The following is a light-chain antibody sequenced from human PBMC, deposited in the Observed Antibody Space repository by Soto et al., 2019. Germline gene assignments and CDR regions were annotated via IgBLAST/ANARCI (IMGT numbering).Light chain of an antibody. CDR3: QQYGSSVT. J-gene: IGKJ1*01. V-gene: IGKV3-20*01. CDR2: GAH. CDR1: QSIRSHY. Sequence: EIVLTQSPGTLSLSPGERATLSCRASQSIRSHYLAWYQQKPGQAPRLLISGAHNRAPGIPDRFSGSESGTDFTLRISRLEPEDFAVYSCQQYGSSVTFGQGTKVDI.